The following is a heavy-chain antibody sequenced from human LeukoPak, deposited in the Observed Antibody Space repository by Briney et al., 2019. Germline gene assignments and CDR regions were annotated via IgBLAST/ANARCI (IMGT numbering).Heavy chain of an antibody. J-gene: IGHJ5*02. CDR3: ARVGSGVEEYNWFDP. CDR1: GYTFTSYG. CDR2: ISAYIGNT. Sequence: ASVKVSCKASGYTFTSYGISWVRQAPGQGLEWMGWISAYIGNTNYAQKLQGRVTMTTDTSTSTAYMELRSLRSDDTAVYYCARVGSGVEEYNWFDPWGQGTLVTVSS. D-gene: IGHD2-15*01. V-gene: IGHV1-18*01.